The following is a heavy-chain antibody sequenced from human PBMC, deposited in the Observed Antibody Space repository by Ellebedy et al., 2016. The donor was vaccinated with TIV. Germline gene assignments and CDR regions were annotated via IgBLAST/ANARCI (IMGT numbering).Heavy chain of an antibody. CDR3: ARAFAGPGDDAFDI. CDR1: GYTFTGYY. V-gene: IGHV1-18*04. Sequence: ASVKVSXXASGYTFTGYYMHWVRQAPGQGLEWMGWISAYNGNTNYAQKLQGRVTMTTDTSTSTAYMELSSLRSEDTAVYYCARAFAGPGDDAFDIWGQGTMVTVSS. D-gene: IGHD1-26*01. J-gene: IGHJ3*02. CDR2: ISAYNGNT.